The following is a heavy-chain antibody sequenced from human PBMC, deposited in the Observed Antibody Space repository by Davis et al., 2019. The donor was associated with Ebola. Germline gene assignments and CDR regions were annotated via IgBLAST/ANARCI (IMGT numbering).Heavy chain of an antibody. D-gene: IGHD6-19*01. CDR1: GYTFTSYD. CDR3: ARESYGYTSGLRTPHWFDP. CDR2: MNPNSGNT. Sequence: AASVKVSCKASGYTFTSYDINWVRQATGQGLEWMGWMNPNSGNTGYAQKFQGRVTMTRNTSINTAYMELSSLRSEDTAVYYCARESYGYTSGLRTPHWFDPWGQGTLVTVSS. V-gene: IGHV1-8*01. J-gene: IGHJ5*02.